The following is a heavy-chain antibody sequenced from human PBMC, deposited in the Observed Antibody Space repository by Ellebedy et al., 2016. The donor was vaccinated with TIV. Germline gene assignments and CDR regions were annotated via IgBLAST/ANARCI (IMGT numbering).Heavy chain of an antibody. CDR1: GGSFSGYY. J-gene: IGHJ1*01. V-gene: IGHV4-34*01. CDR3: ARGRYDILTGYLAEYFQH. D-gene: IGHD3-9*01. CDR2: INHSGST. Sequence: SETLSLTXAVYGGSFSGYYWSWIRQPPGKGLERIGEINHSGSTNYNPSLKSRVTISVDTSKNQFSLKLSSVTAADTAVYYCARGRYDILTGYLAEYFQHWGQGTLVTVSS.